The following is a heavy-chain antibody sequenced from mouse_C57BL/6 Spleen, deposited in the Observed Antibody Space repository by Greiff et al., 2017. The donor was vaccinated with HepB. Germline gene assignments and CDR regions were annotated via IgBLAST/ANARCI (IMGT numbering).Heavy chain of an antibody. CDR1: GYAFSSYW. Sequence: QVQLQQSGAELVKPGASVKISCKASGYAFSSYWMNWVKQRPGKGLEWIGQIYPGDGDTNYNGKFKGKATLTADKSSSTAYMQLSSLTSEDSAVYFCARESYSKAFYAMDYWGQGTSVTVSS. CDR2: IYPGDGDT. D-gene: IGHD2-5*01. V-gene: IGHV1-80*01. J-gene: IGHJ4*01. CDR3: ARESYSKAFYAMDY.